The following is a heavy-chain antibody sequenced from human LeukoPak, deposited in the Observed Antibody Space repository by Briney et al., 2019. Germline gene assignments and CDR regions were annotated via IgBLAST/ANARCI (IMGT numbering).Heavy chain of an antibody. Sequence: GGSLRLSCAASGFTFSGNWMSWVRQAPGKGLEWVANIKQDGSEKYYVDSVKGRFTISRDNAKNSVYVQMSSLRAEDTAVYYCARGRSMDVWGQGTTVTVSS. CDR3: ARGRSMDV. CDR1: GFTFSGNW. J-gene: IGHJ6*02. CDR2: IKQDGSEK. V-gene: IGHV3-7*01.